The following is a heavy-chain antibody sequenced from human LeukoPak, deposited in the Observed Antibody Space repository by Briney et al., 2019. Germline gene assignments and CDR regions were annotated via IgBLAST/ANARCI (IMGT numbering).Heavy chain of an antibody. CDR2: IYYSGST. D-gene: IGHD5-18*01. Sequence: ETLSLTCTVSGGSISSYYWSWIRQPPGKGLEWIGYIYYSGSTNYNPSLKSRVTISVDTSKNQFSLKLSSVTAADTAVYYCARAVDTAMVTDYWGQGTLVTVSS. CDR1: GGSISSYY. CDR3: ARAVDTAMVTDY. J-gene: IGHJ4*02. V-gene: IGHV4-59*08.